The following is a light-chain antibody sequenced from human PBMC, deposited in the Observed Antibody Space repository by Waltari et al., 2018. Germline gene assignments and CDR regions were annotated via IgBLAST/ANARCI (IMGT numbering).Light chain of an antibody. V-gene: IGKV2-28*01. Sequence: DIVMTQSTLSLTVTPGEPASIPCRSSPSLLHSDGYNYLDWYLQKPGQSPQLLIYLVSNRASGVPDRFSGSGSGTEFTLKISRVEAGDVGIYYCMQGLQTPTFGQGTKVELK. CDR2: LVS. CDR1: PSLLHSDGYNY. CDR3: MQGLQTPT. J-gene: IGKJ1*01.